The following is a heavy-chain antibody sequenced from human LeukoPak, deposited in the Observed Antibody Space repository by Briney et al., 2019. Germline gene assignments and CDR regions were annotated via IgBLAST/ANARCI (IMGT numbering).Heavy chain of an antibody. Sequence: SQTLSLTCAISGDSVSSNSAAWNWIRQSPSRGLEWLGRTYYRSKWYSEYAVSVKSRITINPDTSRNQFSLRLKSVTPEDTAIYYCARTTGYFDLWGRGTLVTVSS. V-gene: IGHV6-1*01. J-gene: IGHJ2*01. CDR3: ARTTGYFDL. CDR1: GDSVSSNSAA. CDR2: TYYRSKWYS. D-gene: IGHD1-1*01.